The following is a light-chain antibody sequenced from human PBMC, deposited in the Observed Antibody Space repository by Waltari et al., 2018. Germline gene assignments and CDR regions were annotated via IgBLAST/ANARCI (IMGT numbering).Light chain of an antibody. CDR3: QKYVNLPAT. CDR2: DAS. Sequence: CRASQSVGNYLAWYQQKPGQAPRLVMYDASTRATGIPDRFSGSGSGTDFSLTISRLEPEDFAVYYCQKYVNLPATFGQGTRVEIK. J-gene: IGKJ1*01. V-gene: IGKV3-20*01. CDR1: QSVGNY.